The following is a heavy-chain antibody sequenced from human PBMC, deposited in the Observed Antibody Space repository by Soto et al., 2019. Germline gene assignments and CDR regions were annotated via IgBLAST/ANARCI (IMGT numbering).Heavy chain of an antibody. CDR2: ISSSSAYI. Sequence: VVPLRHSCGDSGYTFSWYSLNWVRQAPLKGLEWVSSISSSSAYIYYADSVKGRFTISRDNAKKSLYLQMNSLRAEDTAVYYCARELQLTGTANNWFVPWGQGTLVTVSS. V-gene: IGHV3-21*01. CDR3: ARELQLTGTANNWFVP. J-gene: IGHJ5*02. CDR1: GYTFSWYS. D-gene: IGHD1-7*01.